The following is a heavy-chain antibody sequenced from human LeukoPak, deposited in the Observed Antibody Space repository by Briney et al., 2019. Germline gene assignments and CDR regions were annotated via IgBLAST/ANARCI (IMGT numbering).Heavy chain of an antibody. D-gene: IGHD3-22*01. Sequence: GGSLRLSCAASGFTFSSYWMSWVRQAPGKGLEWVANIKQDGSEKYYVDSVKGRFTISRDNAKNSLYLQMNSLRAEDTAVYYCARVSYDSSGYYYVDYWGQGTLVTISS. CDR3: ARVSYDSSGYYYVDY. J-gene: IGHJ4*02. CDR2: IKQDGSEK. V-gene: IGHV3-7*01. CDR1: GFTFSSYW.